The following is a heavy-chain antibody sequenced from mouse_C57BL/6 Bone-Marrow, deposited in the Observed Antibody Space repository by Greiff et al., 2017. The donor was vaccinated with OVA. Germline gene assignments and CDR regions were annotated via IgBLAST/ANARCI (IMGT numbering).Heavy chain of an antibody. Sequence: EVMLVESGPVLVKPGASVKMSCKASGYTFTDYYMNWVKQSHGKSLEWIGVINPYNGGTSYNQKFKGKATLTVDKSSSTAYMELNSLTSEDSAVYYCAREEDGPHFDYWGQGTTLTVSS. D-gene: IGHD1-2*01. CDR3: AREEDGPHFDY. CDR2: INPYNGGT. J-gene: IGHJ2*01. V-gene: IGHV1-19*01. CDR1: GYTFTDYY.